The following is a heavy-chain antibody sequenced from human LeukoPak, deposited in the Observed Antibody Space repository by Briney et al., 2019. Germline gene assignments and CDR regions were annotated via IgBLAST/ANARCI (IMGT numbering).Heavy chain of an antibody. Sequence: GGALRLSCAASGLTFSDYHMSWIRQAPGKGLECVSHISDNGRTKYYANSVQGRFTVSRDNAKNSLYLQMNSLRADDTAVYYCATVHFGYFTFWGQGTLVPVSS. CDR3: ATVHFGYFTF. CDR2: ISDNGRTK. CDR1: GLTFSDYH. D-gene: IGHD3-10*01. J-gene: IGHJ4*02. V-gene: IGHV3-11*01.